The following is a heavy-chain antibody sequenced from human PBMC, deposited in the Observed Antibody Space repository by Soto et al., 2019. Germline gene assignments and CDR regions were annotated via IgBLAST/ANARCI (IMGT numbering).Heavy chain of an antibody. D-gene: IGHD6-6*01. CDR1: GYTFSSYA. V-gene: IGHV3-23*01. Sequence: GGSLRLSCAASGYTFSSYAMSWFRQAPGKGLEWVSAISGSGGSTYYADSVKGRFTISRDNSKNTLYLQMNSLRAEDTAVYYCAKDFIPIAARPYFDYWGQGTLVTVSS. J-gene: IGHJ4*02. CDR3: AKDFIPIAARPYFDY. CDR2: ISGSGGST.